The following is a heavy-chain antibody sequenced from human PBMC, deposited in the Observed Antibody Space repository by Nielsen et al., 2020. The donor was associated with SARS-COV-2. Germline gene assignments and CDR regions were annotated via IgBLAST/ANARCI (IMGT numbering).Heavy chain of an antibody. V-gene: IGHV1-8*01. CDR2: MNPNSGNT. D-gene: IGHD6-13*01. CDR1: GYTFTSYD. J-gene: IGHJ4*02. CDR3: ARDESSSWPSFDY. Sequence: ASVKVSCKASGYTFTSYDINWVRQATGQGLEWMGWMNPNSGNTGYAQKFQGRVTMTRNTSISTAYMELSSLRSEDTAVYYCARDESSSWPSFDYWGQGTLVTVSS.